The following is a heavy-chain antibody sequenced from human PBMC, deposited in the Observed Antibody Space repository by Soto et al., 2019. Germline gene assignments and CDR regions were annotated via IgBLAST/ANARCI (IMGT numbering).Heavy chain of an antibody. Sequence: QVQLVQSGAEVKKPGSSVKVSCKASGGTFSSYAISWVRQAPGQGLEWMGGIIPIFGTANYAQKFQGRVTITADESTSTADMGLSSLRSGDTAVDYCARVTIFGVVRYYYGMDVWGQGTTVTVSS. J-gene: IGHJ6*02. CDR3: ARVTIFGVVRYYYGMDV. CDR1: GGTFSSYA. V-gene: IGHV1-69*12. D-gene: IGHD3-3*01. CDR2: IIPIFGTA.